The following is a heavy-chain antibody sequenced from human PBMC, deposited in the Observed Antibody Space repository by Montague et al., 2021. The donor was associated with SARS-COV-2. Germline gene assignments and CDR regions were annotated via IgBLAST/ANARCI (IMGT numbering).Heavy chain of an antibody. D-gene: IGHD4-17*01. J-gene: IGHJ4*02. CDR1: GDSVSSSDHY. CDR3: ARRRLREDYFDF. V-gene: IGHV4-39*01. Sequence: SETLSLTCTVSGDSVSSSDHYWGWIRQPPGKGLEWLGIVYYSGYTYYNPSVKGRVTISIDASKNQFSLKLNSLTATDTAIYHCARRRLREDYFDFWGQETLLTVSS. CDR2: VYYSGYT.